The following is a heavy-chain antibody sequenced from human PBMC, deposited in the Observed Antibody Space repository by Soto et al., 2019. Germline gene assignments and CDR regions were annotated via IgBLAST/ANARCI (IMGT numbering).Heavy chain of an antibody. V-gene: IGHV4-31*03. D-gene: IGHD3-22*01. CDR1: GGSISSGGYY. Sequence: QVQLQESGPGLVKPSQTLSLTCTVSGGSISSGGYYWSWIRQHPGKGLEWIGYIYYSGSTYYNPSLKSRVTISVDTSKNQFSLKLSSVTAADTAVYYCARVPEKIYDSSGYVYLAVWFDPWGQGTLVTVSS. CDR3: ARVPEKIYDSSGYVYLAVWFDP. J-gene: IGHJ5*02. CDR2: IYYSGST.